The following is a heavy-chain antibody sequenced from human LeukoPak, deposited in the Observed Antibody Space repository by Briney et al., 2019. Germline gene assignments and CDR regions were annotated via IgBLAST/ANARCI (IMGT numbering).Heavy chain of an antibody. V-gene: IGHV3-15*01. Sequence: GGSLRLSCAASGFTFSNAWMSWVRQAPGKGLEWVGHIKSKSDGRTTEYAEPVKGRFTISRDDSKNTLYLQMNSLKTEDSAVYYCTTTVTTLDYYYMDVWGKGTTVTVSS. D-gene: IGHD4-17*01. CDR2: IKSKSDGRTT. J-gene: IGHJ6*03. CDR3: TTTVTTLDYYYMDV. CDR1: GFTFSNAW.